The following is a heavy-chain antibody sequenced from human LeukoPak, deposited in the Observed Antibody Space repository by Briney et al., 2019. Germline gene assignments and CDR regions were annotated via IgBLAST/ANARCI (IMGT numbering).Heavy chain of an antibody. CDR3: TRCHRGWGMEYWYFDL. CDR2: TYHRSKWH. Sequence: SQTLSLTCVIYGDSVSTSGAAWNWIRQSPSRGLEWLGRTYHRSKWHYYAESLGGRIAINPDTSNNQFSLHLNSVTPEDTAVYYCTRCHRGWGMEYWYFDLWGRGTLVTVSS. V-gene: IGHV6-1*01. CDR1: GDSVSTSGAA. D-gene: IGHD3-16*01. J-gene: IGHJ2*01.